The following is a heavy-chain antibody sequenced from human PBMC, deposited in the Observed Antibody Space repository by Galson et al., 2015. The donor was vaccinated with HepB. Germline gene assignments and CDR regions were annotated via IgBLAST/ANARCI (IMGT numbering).Heavy chain of an antibody. D-gene: IGHD2-15*01. V-gene: IGHV1-18*01. Sequence: SVKVSCKASGSSFTNFGVSWVRLAPGQGLEWMGRISVDSGNINYAQKLQGRVILTTDTSTTTAYMEPRSLRSDDTAVYYCARDGQYRSGGGCPYGMDVWGQGTTVTVSS. CDR1: GSSFTNFG. CDR2: ISVDSGNI. J-gene: IGHJ6*02. CDR3: ARDGQYRSGGGCPYGMDV.